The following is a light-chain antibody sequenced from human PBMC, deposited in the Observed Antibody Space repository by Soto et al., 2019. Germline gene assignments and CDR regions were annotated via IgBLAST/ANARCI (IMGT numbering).Light chain of an antibody. J-gene: IGKJ1*01. CDR2: DVS. Sequence: DIQMTQSPSSLSASVGDRVTITCQASQDISTFLNWYHQTPGKAPQLLIYDVSNLQPGVASRFSGSGSGTDFTFTINSLQPEDVATYYCQQSNSIPPWTFGQGTKVDIK. V-gene: IGKV1-33*01. CDR1: QDISTF. CDR3: QQSNSIPPWT.